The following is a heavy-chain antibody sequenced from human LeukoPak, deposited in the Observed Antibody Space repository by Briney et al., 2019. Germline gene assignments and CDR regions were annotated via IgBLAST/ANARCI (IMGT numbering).Heavy chain of an antibody. CDR2: ISGSSRTM. Sequence: GRSLRLSCAASGFSFSTQGMHWVRQAPGKGLEWVSYISGSSRTMYYADSVKGRFTISRDNAKNSLYLQMNSLRAEDTAVYYCARDLGLYDYGGNIDYWGQGTLVTVSS. CDR1: GFSFSTQG. CDR3: ARDLGLYDYGGNIDY. V-gene: IGHV3-48*04. D-gene: IGHD4-23*01. J-gene: IGHJ4*02.